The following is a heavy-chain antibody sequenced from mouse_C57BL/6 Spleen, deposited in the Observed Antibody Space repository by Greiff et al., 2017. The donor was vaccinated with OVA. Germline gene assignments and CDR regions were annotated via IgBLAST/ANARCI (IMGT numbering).Heavy chain of an antibody. V-gene: IGHV1-55*01. D-gene: IGHD1-1*01. Sequence: VQLQQPGAELVKPGASVKMSCKASGYTFTSYWITWVKQRPGQGLEWIGDIYPGSGSTNYNEKFKSKATLTVDTSSSTAYMQLSSLTSEDSAVYYCARGGITTVVATGDYFDYWGQGTTLTVSS. CDR3: ARGGITTVVATGDYFDY. J-gene: IGHJ2*01. CDR2: IYPGSGST. CDR1: GYTFTSYW.